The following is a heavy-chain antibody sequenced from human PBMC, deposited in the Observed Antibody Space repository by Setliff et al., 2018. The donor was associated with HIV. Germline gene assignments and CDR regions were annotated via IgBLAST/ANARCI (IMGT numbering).Heavy chain of an antibody. V-gene: IGHV1-18*01. CDR1: GYTFTSYG. J-gene: IGHJ3*02. Sequence: RASVKVSCKASGYTFTSYGISWVRQAPGQGLEWMGWISTYNGNTNYAQKLQGRVTMTADTSTTTAYMELRSLKSDDTAIYFCASGMMCDTAMGDAFDIWGQGTMVTVSS. CDR2: ISTYNGNT. D-gene: IGHD5-18*01. CDR3: ASGMMCDTAMGDAFDI.